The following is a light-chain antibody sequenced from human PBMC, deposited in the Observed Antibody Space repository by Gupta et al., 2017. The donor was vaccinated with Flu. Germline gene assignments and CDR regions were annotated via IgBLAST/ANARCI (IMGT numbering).Light chain of an antibody. CDR2: KAS. Sequence: DIQIIQSPSTLSASVGDRVTITCRASQSISSWLAWYQQKPGKAPKLLIYKASSLESGVPSRFSGSGSGTEFTLTISSLQPDDFATYYCQQYNSYRYSFGQGTKLEIK. CDR3: QQYNSYRYS. V-gene: IGKV1-5*03. CDR1: QSISSW. J-gene: IGKJ2*03.